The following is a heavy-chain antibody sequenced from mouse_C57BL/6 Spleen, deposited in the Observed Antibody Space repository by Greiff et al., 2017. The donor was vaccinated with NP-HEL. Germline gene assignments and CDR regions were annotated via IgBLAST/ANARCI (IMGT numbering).Heavy chain of an antibody. CDR2: INPYNGGT. J-gene: IGHJ1*03. CDR3: ARVNYYGSSRYFDV. V-gene: IGHV1-19*01. D-gene: IGHD1-1*01. CDR1: GYTFTDYY. Sequence: EVQLQQSGPVLVKPGASVKMSCKASGYTFTDYYMNWVKQSHGKSLEWIGVINPYNGGTSYNQKFKGKATLTVDKSSSTAYMELNSLTSEDSAVYYCARVNYYGSSRYFDVWGTGTTVTVSS.